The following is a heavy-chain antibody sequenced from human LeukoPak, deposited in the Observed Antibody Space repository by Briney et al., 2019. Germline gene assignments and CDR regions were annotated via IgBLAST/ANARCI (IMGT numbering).Heavy chain of an antibody. D-gene: IGHD3-10*01. CDR2: ISHGGST. J-gene: IGHJ4*02. CDR1: GGSFSGYY. CDR3: ARRDSYYGSGTYPPGLDY. Sequence: SETLSLTCAVYGGSFSGYYWSWIRQPPGKGLEWIGEISHGGSTTYNPSLKSRVTISVDTSKNQFSLRLSSVTAADTAVYYCARRDSYYGSGTYPPGLDYWGQGTLVTVSS. V-gene: IGHV4-34*01.